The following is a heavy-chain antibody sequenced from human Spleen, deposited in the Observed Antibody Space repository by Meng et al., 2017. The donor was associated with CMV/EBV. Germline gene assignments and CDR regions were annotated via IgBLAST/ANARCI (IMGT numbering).Heavy chain of an antibody. D-gene: IGHD3-10*01. Sequence: SGGYYWSWIRQHPGKGLEWIGCIYYSGSTYYNPSLKSRVTISVDTSKNQFSLKLSSVTAADTAVYYCARDLNYGSGSYYKGHWFDPWGQGTLVTVSS. J-gene: IGHJ5*02. CDR2: IYYSGST. CDR3: ARDLNYGSGSYYKGHWFDP. CDR1: SGGYY. V-gene: IGHV4-31*02.